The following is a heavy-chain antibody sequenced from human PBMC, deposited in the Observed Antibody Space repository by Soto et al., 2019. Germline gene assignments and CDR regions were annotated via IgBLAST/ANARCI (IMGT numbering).Heavy chain of an antibody. CDR2: IYHSGST. CDR3: ARVFTPNIAAAGTFDY. Sequence: QVQLQESGPALVKPSGTLSLTCAVSGGSISSSNWWSWVRQPPGKGLEWIGEIYHSGSTNYNPSLKSRVTISVDKSKNQFSLKLTSVTAADTAVYYCARVFTPNIAAAGTFDYWGQGTLVTVSS. CDR1: GGSISSSNW. D-gene: IGHD6-13*01. V-gene: IGHV4-4*02. J-gene: IGHJ4*02.